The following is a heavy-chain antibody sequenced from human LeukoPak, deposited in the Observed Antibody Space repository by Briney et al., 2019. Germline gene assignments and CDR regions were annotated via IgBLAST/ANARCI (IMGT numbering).Heavy chain of an antibody. V-gene: IGHV4-59*01. D-gene: IGHD2/OR15-2a*01. CDR1: GGSISSYY. CDR2: IYYSGST. Sequence: SETLSLTCTVSGGSISSYYWSWIRQPPGKGLEWIGYIYYSGSTNYNPSLKSRVTISVDTSKNQFSLKLSSVTAADTAVYYCARSNSYYYYGMDVWGQGTTVTVSS. CDR3: ARSNSYYYYGMDV. J-gene: IGHJ6*02.